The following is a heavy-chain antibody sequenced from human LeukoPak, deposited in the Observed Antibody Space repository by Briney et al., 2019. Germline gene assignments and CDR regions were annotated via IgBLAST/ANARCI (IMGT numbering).Heavy chain of an antibody. V-gene: IGHV4-31*03. CDR3: ARAHRGAGKHGRARNNWYFDL. CDR1: GGSISSGGYY. D-gene: IGHD3-10*01. Sequence: SETPSLTCTVSGGSISSGGYYWSWIRQHPGKGLEWIGYIYYSGSTYYNPSLKSRVTISVDTSKNQFSLKLSSVTAADTAVYYCARAHRGAGKHGRARNNWYFDLWGRGTLVTVSS. CDR2: IYYSGST. J-gene: IGHJ2*01.